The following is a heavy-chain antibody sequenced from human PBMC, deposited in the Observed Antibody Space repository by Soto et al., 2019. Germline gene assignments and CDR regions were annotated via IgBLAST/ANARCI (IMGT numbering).Heavy chain of an antibody. CDR3: ARERVGANDY. D-gene: IGHD1-26*01. CDR1: VKTFNNRS. J-gene: IGHJ4*02. V-gene: IGHV1-8*01. Sequence: GASVEVCCKASVKTFNNRSMQWVRQATGQGLEWMGWMTPNSGNTGYAQKFQGRVTMTRNTSISTAYMELSSLRSEDTAVYYCARERVGANDYWGQGTLVTVSS. CDR2: MTPNSGNT.